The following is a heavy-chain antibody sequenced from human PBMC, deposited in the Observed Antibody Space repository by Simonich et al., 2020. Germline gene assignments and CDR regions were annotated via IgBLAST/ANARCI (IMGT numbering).Heavy chain of an antibody. CDR2: ISWDGGST. J-gene: IGHJ6*02. CDR3: AKARVAARHYYYYGMDV. Sequence: EVQLVESGGVVVQPGGSLRLSCAASGFTFDDSAMHWVRQAPGKGVDWGSLISWDGGSTYYADAGKGRFTISRDNSKNSLYLQMNSLRAEDTALYYCAKARVAARHYYYYGMDVWGQGTTVTVSS. V-gene: IGHV3-43D*04. D-gene: IGHD6-6*01. CDR1: GFTFDDSA.